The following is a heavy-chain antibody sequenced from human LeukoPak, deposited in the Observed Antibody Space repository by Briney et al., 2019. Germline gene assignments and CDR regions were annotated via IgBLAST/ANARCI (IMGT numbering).Heavy chain of an antibody. D-gene: IGHD3-3*01. Sequence: SETLSLTCAVYGGSFSGYYWSWIRQPPGKGLEWIGEVNHSGSTNYNPSLKSRVTISVDTSKNQFSLKLSSVTAADTAVYYCARTHYDFWSGYYNYWGQGTLVTVSS. J-gene: IGHJ4*02. CDR1: GGSFSGYY. CDR2: VNHSGST. CDR3: ARTHYDFWSGYYNY. V-gene: IGHV4-34*01.